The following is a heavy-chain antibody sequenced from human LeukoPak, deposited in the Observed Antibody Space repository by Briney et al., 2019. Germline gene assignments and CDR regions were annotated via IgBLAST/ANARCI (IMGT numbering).Heavy chain of an antibody. V-gene: IGHV4-61*08. CDR3: ARDWCSSTSCYGAFDI. D-gene: IGHD2-2*01. CDR1: GDSISSGGYY. CDR2: IYYSGST. J-gene: IGHJ3*02. Sequence: PSETLSLTCTVSGDSISSGGYYWSWIRQHPGKGLEWIGYIYYSGSTYYNPSLKSRVTISVDTSKNQFSLKLSSVAAADTAVYYCARDWCSSTSCYGAFDIWGQGTMVTVSS.